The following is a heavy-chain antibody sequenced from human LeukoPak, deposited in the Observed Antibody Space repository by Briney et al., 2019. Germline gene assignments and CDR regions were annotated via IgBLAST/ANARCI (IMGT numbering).Heavy chain of an antibody. Sequence: QAGGSLRLSCAASGFTFSSYGMHWVRQAPGKGLEWVAVISYDGSNKYYADSVKGRFTISRDNSKNTLYLQMNSLRAEDTAVYYCANFDVDTAMVFDYWGQGTLVTVSS. J-gene: IGHJ4*02. CDR3: ANFDVDTAMVFDY. CDR1: GFTFSSYG. D-gene: IGHD5-18*01. V-gene: IGHV3-30*18. CDR2: ISYDGSNK.